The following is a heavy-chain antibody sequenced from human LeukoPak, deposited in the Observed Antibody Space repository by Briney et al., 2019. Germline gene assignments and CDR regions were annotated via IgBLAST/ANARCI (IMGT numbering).Heavy chain of an antibody. D-gene: IGHD5-24*01. J-gene: IGHJ5*02. CDR2: MNTNSGNT. CDR1: GYTFTSYD. Sequence: ASVKVSCKASGYTFTSYDINWVRQAPGQGLEWMGWMNTNSGNTGYAQKFQGRVTMTRNTSISTAYMGLSSLRSEDTAVYYCARGGPTNFDPWGQGTLVTVSS. V-gene: IGHV1-8*01. CDR3: ARGGPTNFDP.